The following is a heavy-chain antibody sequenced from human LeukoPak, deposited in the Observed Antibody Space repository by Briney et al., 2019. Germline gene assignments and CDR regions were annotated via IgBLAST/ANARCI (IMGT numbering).Heavy chain of an antibody. Sequence: GASVKVSCKASGYTFTSYYMHWVRQAPGQGLEWMGIINPSGGSTSYAQKFQGRVTMTRDMSTSTVYMELSSLRSDDTAVYYCARFLEWLHNWFDPWGQGTLVTVSS. V-gene: IGHV1-46*01. D-gene: IGHD3-3*01. CDR3: ARFLEWLHNWFDP. CDR2: INPSGGST. J-gene: IGHJ5*02. CDR1: GYTFTSYY.